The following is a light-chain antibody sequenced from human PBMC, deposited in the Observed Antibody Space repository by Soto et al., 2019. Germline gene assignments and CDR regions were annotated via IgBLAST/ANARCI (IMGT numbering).Light chain of an antibody. CDR3: LIFYGGTQV. Sequence: QAVVTQEPSLTVSPGGTVTLTCASSTGGVTSGYNLNWFQQKPGQEPRALIYRTSNKHTWSPARFSGSLLVGKAALTLSGVQPEDEAEYYCLIFYGGTQVFGGGTELTVL. V-gene: IGLV7-43*01. CDR2: RTS. J-gene: IGLJ2*01. CDR1: TGGVTSGYN.